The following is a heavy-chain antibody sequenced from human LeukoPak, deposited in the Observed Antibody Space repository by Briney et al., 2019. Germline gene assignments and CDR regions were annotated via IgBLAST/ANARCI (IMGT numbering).Heavy chain of an antibody. CDR3: ARDGTDYYDSSGYYEEPLDY. CDR2: ISSSSSTI. V-gene: IGHV3-48*04. D-gene: IGHD3-22*01. J-gene: IGHJ4*02. CDR1: GFTFSSYS. Sequence: GGSLRLSCAASGFTFSSYSMNWVRQAPGKGLEWVSYISSSSSTIYYADSVKGRFTISRDNAKNSLYLQMNSLRAEDTAVYCCARDGTDYYDSSGYYEEPLDYWGQGTLVTVSS.